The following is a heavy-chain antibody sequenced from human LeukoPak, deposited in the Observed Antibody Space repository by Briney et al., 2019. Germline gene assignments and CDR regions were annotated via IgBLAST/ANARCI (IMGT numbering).Heavy chain of an antibody. CDR3: AKDKNDYTNYMGAFDF. J-gene: IGHJ3*01. CDR1: GFTFSNYA. D-gene: IGHD4-11*01. V-gene: IGHV3-23*01. CDR2: ISNSLGYT. Sequence: GGSLRLSCAASGFTFSNYAMSWVRQAPGKGLEWVSAISNSLGYTYYADSVKGRFTISRDDSKNTLYLQMNSLRAEDTAVYYCAKDKNDYTNYMGAFDFWGQGTMVTVSS.